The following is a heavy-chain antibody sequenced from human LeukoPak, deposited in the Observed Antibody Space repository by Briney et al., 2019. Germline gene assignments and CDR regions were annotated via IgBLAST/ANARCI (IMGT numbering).Heavy chain of an antibody. V-gene: IGHV4-4*02. CDR2: IYHSGST. J-gene: IGHJ4*02. CDR1: GGSISSSNW. D-gene: IGHD6-19*01. Sequence: SETLSLTCAVSGGSISSSNWWSWVRQPPGKGLEWIGEIYHSGSTNYNPSLKSRVTISVDKSKNQFSLKLSSVTAADTAVYYCARERGSGWYGLGVPNQSLEFDYWGQGTLVTVSS. CDR3: ARERGSGWYGLGVPNQSLEFDY.